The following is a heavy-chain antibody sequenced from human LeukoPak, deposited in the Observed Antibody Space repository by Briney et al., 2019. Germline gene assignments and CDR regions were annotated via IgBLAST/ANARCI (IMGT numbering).Heavy chain of an antibody. CDR1: GFTFSSYW. CDR3: ALEADWYFDL. Sequence: GGSLRLSCAASGFTFSSYWMHWVRQAPGKGLVWVSRIKSDGSSTNYADSVKGRFTISRDNAKNTLYLQMNSLRAEDTAVYYCALEADWYFDLWGRGTLVTVSS. D-gene: IGHD2-15*01. J-gene: IGHJ2*01. CDR2: IKSDGSST. V-gene: IGHV3-74*01.